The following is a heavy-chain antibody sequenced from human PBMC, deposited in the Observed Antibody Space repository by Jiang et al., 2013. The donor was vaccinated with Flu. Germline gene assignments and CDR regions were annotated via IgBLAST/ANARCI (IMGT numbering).Heavy chain of an antibody. CDR3: AREKPSKTYVHFYGMDV. Sequence: VQLVESGGDVVKPGWSLRLSCAAYGLTFSGDTMNWVRQSPGKGLQWVASISRNSAYIYYADSVEGRFTISRDNARNSLYLQMNSLRVEDTAVYYCAREKPSKTYVHFYGMDVWGQGDHGHRLL. CDR2: ISRNSAYI. J-gene: IGHJ6*02. D-gene: IGHD4-11*01. V-gene: IGHV3-21*01. CDR1: GLTFSGDT.